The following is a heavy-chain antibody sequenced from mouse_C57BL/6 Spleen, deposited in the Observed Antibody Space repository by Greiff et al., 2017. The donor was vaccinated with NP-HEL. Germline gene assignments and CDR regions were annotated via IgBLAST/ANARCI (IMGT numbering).Heavy chain of an antibody. D-gene: IGHD2-3*01. CDR3: ARGDDGYFAWFAY. Sequence: EVQLQQSGPGMVKPSQSLSLTCTVTGYSITSGYDWHWIRHFPGNKLEWMGYISYSGSTNYNPSLKSRISITHDTSKNPFFLKLNSVTTEDTATYYCARGDDGYFAWFAYGGQGTLVTVSA. J-gene: IGHJ3*01. CDR2: ISYSGST. CDR1: GYSITSGYD. V-gene: IGHV3-1*01.